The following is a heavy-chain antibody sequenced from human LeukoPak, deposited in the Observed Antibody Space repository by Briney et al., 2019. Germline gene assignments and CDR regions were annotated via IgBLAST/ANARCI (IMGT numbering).Heavy chain of an antibody. J-gene: IGHJ5*02. Sequence: GASVKVSCKASGYTFTSYGISWVRQAPGQGLEWMGWISAYNGNTNYAQKLQGRVTMTTDTSTSTAYMELRSLRSDDTAVYYCAREGFSYYDSSGYLNWFDPWGQGTLVTVSS. CDR2: ISAYNGNT. CDR3: AREGFSYYDSSGYLNWFDP. V-gene: IGHV1-18*01. D-gene: IGHD3-22*01. CDR1: GYTFTSYG.